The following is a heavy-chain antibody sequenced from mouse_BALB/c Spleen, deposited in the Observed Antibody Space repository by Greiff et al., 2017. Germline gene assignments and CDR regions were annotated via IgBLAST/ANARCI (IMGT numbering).Heavy chain of an antibody. CDR2: IDPANGNT. CDR1: GFNIKDTY. J-gene: IGHJ3*01. D-gene: IGHD1-2*01. Sequence: VQLKESGAELVKPGASVKLSCTASGFNIKDTYMHWVKQRPEQGLEWIGRIDPANGNTKYDPKFQGKATITADTSSNTAYLQLSSLTSEDTAVYYCARFGSLAYWGQGTLVTVSA. V-gene: IGHV14-3*02. CDR3: ARFGSLAY.